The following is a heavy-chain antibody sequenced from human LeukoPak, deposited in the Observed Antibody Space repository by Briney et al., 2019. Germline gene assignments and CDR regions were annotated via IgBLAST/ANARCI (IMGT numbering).Heavy chain of an antibody. CDR2: TNQDGSRK. CDR1: EFTFSAFW. D-gene: IGHD5-12*01. CDR3: ARLWGDATIFDL. Sequence: HPGGSLRLSCAASEFTFSAFWMSWVRQAPGKGLEWVANTNQDGSRKHYVDSVKGRFTVSRDNAEKSLYLQTNSLRAEDTAIYYCARLWGDATIFDLWGQGTLVTVSS. V-gene: IGHV3-7*01. J-gene: IGHJ4*02.